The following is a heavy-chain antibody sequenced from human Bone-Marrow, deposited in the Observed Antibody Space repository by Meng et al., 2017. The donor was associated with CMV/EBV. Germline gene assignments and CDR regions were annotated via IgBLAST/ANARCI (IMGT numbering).Heavy chain of an antibody. CDR2: ISFDGTNK. V-gene: IGHV3-30*19. Sequence: GGSLRLSCVASGFTFSDYGMRWARQAPGKGLEWVSVISFDGTNKRHADSVRGRFTISRDNSKNILYLQMNSLGAEDTAIYYCARDYFYDGCGYYDYWGQGSLVTVSS. CDR1: GFTFSDYG. J-gene: IGHJ4*02. D-gene: IGHD3-22*01. CDR3: ARDYFYDGCGYYDY.